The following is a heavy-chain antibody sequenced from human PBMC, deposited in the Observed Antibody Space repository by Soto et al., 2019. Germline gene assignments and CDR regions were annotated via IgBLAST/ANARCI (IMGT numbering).Heavy chain of an antibody. Sequence: SETLSLTCTVSGGSISSNYWSWIRQPPGKGLEWIGYIYYSGSTNYNPSLKSRVTISVDTSKNQFSLKLSSVTAADTAVYYGARGVGFIGPFDYWGQGTLVTVSS. J-gene: IGHJ4*02. CDR1: GGSISSNY. D-gene: IGHD2-15*01. V-gene: IGHV4-59*01. CDR3: ARGVGFIGPFDY. CDR2: IYYSGST.